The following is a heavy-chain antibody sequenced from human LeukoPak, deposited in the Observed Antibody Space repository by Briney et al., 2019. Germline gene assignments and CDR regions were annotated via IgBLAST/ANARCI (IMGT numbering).Heavy chain of an antibody. CDR3: ARAAEAYIGSYYFDY. Sequence: ASVKVSCKASRYTFTGYYMHWVRQAPGQGLEWMGWINPNSGGTNYAQKFQGRVTMTRDTSISTAYMELSRLRSDDTAVYYCARAAEAYIGSYYFDYWGQGTLVTVSS. D-gene: IGHD2-15*01. CDR2: INPNSGGT. CDR1: RYTFTGYY. V-gene: IGHV1-2*02. J-gene: IGHJ4*02.